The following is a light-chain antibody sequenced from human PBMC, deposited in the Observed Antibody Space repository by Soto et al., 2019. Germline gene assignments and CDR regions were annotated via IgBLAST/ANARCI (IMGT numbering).Light chain of an antibody. Sequence: QSALTQPASVSGSPGQSITISCIGTSSDIGGFNHVSWYLQQPGKAPKLMIYDVTNRPSGVSDRFSGSKSGNTASLTISGLQADDEADYYCSSFASSGALYVFGAGTKLTVL. J-gene: IGLJ1*01. CDR1: SSDIGGFNH. CDR3: SSFASSGALYV. V-gene: IGLV2-14*03. CDR2: DVT.